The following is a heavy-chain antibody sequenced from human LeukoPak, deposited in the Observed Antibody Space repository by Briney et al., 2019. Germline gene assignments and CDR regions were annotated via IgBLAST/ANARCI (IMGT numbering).Heavy chain of an antibody. V-gene: IGHV3-9*01. CDR1: GFTFDDYA. J-gene: IGHJ4*02. CDR3: AKGDCSSTSCYFDY. D-gene: IGHD2-2*01. Sequence: GGSLRLSCAASGFTFDDYAMPWVRQAPGKGLEWVSGISWNSGSIGYADSVKGRFTISRDNAKNSLYLQMNSLRAEDTALYYCAKGDCSSTSCYFDYWGQGTLVTVSS. CDR2: ISWNSGSI.